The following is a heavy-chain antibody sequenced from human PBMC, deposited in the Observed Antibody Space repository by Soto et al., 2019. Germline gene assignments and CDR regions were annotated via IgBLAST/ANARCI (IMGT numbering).Heavy chain of an antibody. CDR3: ARGSPQYIVATGVGY. CDR1: GFTFSSYS. CDR2: ISSSSSTI. D-gene: IGHD5-12*01. Sequence: GGSLRLSCAASGFTFSSYSMNWVRQAPGKGLEWVSYISSSSSTIYYADSVKGRFTISRDNAKNSLYLQMNSLRAEDTAVYYCARGSPQYIVATGVGYWGQGTLVTVSS. J-gene: IGHJ4*02. V-gene: IGHV3-48*01.